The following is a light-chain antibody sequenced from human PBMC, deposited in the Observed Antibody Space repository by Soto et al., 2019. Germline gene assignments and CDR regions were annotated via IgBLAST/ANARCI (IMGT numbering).Light chain of an antibody. Sequence: QSALTQPASASGSPGQSIAISCTGTRSDVGGYTYISWYQQHPGTAPNLMIYKVTNRPSGVADRFSGSNSGNTASLTISRLQAEDEADYYCSSFASRYTFVFGTGTKVTVL. V-gene: IGLV2-14*01. J-gene: IGLJ1*01. CDR1: RSDVGGYTY. CDR2: KVT. CDR3: SSFASRYTFV.